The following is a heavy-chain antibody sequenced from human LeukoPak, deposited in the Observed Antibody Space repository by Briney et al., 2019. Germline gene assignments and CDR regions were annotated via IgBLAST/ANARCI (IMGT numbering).Heavy chain of an antibody. D-gene: IGHD6-25*01. Sequence: GESLKISCKGSGYSFTTYWIAWVRQMPGKGLEWMGIIYPDDSDTRNSPSFQGQVTISADKSISTAYLQWSSLKASDTAMYYCARLAAAGGNPYYLDYWGRGTQVTVSS. CDR2: IYPDDSDT. CDR3: ARLAAAGGNPYYLDY. J-gene: IGHJ4*02. V-gene: IGHV5-51*01. CDR1: GYSFTTYW.